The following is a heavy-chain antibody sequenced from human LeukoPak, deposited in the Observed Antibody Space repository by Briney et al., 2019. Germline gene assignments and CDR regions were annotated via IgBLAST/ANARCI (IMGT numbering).Heavy chain of an antibody. CDR1: GFSFSSYY. Sequence: GGSLRLSCAASGFSFSSYYMSWVRQAPGKGLEWVALINPDGSERYYVDSVEGRFTISRDNAKNSLYLQMDSLRDDDTAMYFCTRDLAAVPGPRMDVWGQGTTVTVSS. CDR2: INPDGSER. CDR3: TRDLAAVPGPRMDV. J-gene: IGHJ6*02. V-gene: IGHV3-7*03. D-gene: IGHD6-19*01.